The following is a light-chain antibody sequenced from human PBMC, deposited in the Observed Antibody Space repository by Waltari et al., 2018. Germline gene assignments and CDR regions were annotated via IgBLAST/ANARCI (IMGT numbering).Light chain of an antibody. CDR2: EDT. Sequence: SYELTQTPSVSVSPGQTARSTCPGPELQRKYAYWFQQKSGQAPRLVIYEDTKRPSGIPERFSGSSSGTVATLTITGAQVDDEADYYCYSSDSTGLRVFGGGTTVVVL. V-gene: IGLV3-10*01. CDR1: ELQRKY. J-gene: IGLJ1*01. CDR3: YSSDSTGLRV.